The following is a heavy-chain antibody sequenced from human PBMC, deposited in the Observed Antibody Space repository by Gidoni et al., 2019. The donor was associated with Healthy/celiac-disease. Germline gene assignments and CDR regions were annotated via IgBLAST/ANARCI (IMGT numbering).Heavy chain of an antibody. Sequence: QVQLVQSGAEVKKPGSSVKVSCKASGSTFSRYALSWVRQAPGQGLEWMGGIIPIFGTANYAQKFQGRGTITADESTSTAYMELSSLRSEDTAVYYCARGARVFGVVTTKEYYYYYMDVWGKGTTVTVSS. CDR3: ARGARVFGVVTTKEYYYYYMDV. V-gene: IGHV1-69*01. CDR1: GSTFSRYA. J-gene: IGHJ6*03. D-gene: IGHD3-3*01. CDR2: IIPIFGTA.